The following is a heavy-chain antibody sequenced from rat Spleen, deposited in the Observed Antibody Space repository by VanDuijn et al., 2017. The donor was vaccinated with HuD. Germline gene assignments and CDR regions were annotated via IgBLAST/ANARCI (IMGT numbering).Heavy chain of an antibody. CDR2: ISYDGSIT. D-gene: IGHD1-6*01. Sequence: EVQLVESGGGLVQPGRSLKLSCAASGFTFSNYDMAWVRQAPTKGLEWVASISYDGSITYYRDSVKGRFTISRDNAKSTLYLQMDSLRSEDTATYYCATGPRILRLDWFAYWGQGTLVTVSS. V-gene: IGHV5-20*01. J-gene: IGHJ3*01. CDR3: ATGPRILRLDWFAY. CDR1: GFTFSNYD.